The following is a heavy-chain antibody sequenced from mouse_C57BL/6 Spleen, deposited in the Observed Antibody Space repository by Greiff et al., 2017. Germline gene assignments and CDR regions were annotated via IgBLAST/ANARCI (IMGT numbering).Heavy chain of an antibody. V-gene: IGHV1-64*01. CDR2: IHPNSGST. D-gene: IGHD3-2*02. CDR3: ARSRDSSGYFYYAMDY. J-gene: IGHJ4*01. Sequence: VQLQQPGAELVKPGASVKLSCKASGYTFTSYWMHWVKQRPGQGLEWIGMIHPNSGSTNYNEKFKSKATLTVDKSSSTAYMQLSSLTSEDSAVYYCARSRDSSGYFYYAMDYWGQGTSVTVSS. CDR1: GYTFTSYW.